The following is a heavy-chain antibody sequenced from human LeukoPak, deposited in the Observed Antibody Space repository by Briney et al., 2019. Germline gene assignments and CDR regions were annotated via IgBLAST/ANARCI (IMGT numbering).Heavy chain of an antibody. V-gene: IGHV1-18*01. Sequence: ASVKVSCKASGYTFTSYDISWVRQAPGQGLEWMGWISAYNGNTNYAQKLQGRVTMTTDTSTSTAYMELRSLRSDDTAVYYCARDQTPYSSTRSYYGMDVWGQGTTVTVSS. D-gene: IGHD2-2*01. CDR2: ISAYNGNT. J-gene: IGHJ6*02. CDR1: GYTFTSYD. CDR3: ARDQTPYSSTRSYYGMDV.